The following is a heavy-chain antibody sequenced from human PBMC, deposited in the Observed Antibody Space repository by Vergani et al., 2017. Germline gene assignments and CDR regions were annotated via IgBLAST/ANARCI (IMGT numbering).Heavy chain of an antibody. V-gene: IGHV4-34*01. Sequence: QVQLQQWGAGLLKPSETLSLTCAVYGGSFSGYYWSWIRQPPGKGLEWIGEINHSGRTNYNPSLKSRVTISVDTSKNQFSLKLSSVTAADTAVYYCARGEGSPYYYYGMDVWGQGTTVTVSS. CDR3: ARGEGSPYYYYGMDV. CDR2: INHSGRT. CDR1: GGSFSGYY. J-gene: IGHJ6*02.